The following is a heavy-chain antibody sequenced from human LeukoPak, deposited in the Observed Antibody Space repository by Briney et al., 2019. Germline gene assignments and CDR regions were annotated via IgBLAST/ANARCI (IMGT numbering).Heavy chain of an antibody. CDR2: IKQDGSEK. Sequence: PGGSLRLSCAASGFTFSSYWMSWVRQAPGKGLEWVANIKQDGSEKYYVDSVKGRFTISRDNAKNSLYLQMNSLKTEDTAVYYCAFGDYESNWFDPWGQGTLVTVSS. CDR3: AFGDYESNWFDP. D-gene: IGHD4-17*01. J-gene: IGHJ5*02. V-gene: IGHV3-7*03. CDR1: GFTFSSYW.